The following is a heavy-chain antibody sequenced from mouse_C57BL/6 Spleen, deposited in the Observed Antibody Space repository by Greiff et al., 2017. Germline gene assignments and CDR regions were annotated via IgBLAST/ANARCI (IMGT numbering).Heavy chain of an antibody. J-gene: IGHJ4*01. CDR1: GYTFTSYW. V-gene: IGHV1-64*01. CDR2: IHPNSGST. Sequence: QVQLQQPGAELVKPGASVKLSCKASGYTFTSYWMHWVKQRPGQGLEWIGMIHPNSGSTNYNEKFKSKATLTVDKSSSTAYMQLSSLTSEDSAVYYCARRLDPYYAMDYWGQGTSVTVSS. CDR3: ARRLDPYYAMDY.